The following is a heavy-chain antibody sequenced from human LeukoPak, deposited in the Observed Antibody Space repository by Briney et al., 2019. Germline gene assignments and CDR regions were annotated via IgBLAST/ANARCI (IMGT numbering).Heavy chain of an antibody. Sequence: GGSLRLSCAASGFTFSNSWMSWVRQAPGMGLEFVANIKQDGSEMYYADSVKGRFTISRDNAKNSLYLQMNSLRVEDTAVYYCASGNHFDYWGQGTLVTVSS. CDR1: GFTFSNSW. J-gene: IGHJ4*02. CDR2: IKQDGSEM. D-gene: IGHD1-14*01. V-gene: IGHV3-7*01. CDR3: ASGNHFDY.